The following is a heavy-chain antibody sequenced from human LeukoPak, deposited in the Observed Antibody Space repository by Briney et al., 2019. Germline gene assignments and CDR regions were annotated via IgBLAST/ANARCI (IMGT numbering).Heavy chain of an antibody. V-gene: IGHV1-2*02. CDR3: ARGGGDFWSGPDHDYYYYMDV. Sequence: ASVKVSCKASGYTFTGYYMHWVRQAPGQGLEWMGWINPNSGGTNYAQKFQGRVTMTRDTSISTAYMELSSLRSEDTAVYYCARGGGDFWSGPDHDYYYYMDVWGKGTTVTVSS. CDR1: GYTFTGYY. J-gene: IGHJ6*03. D-gene: IGHD3-3*01. CDR2: INPNSGGT.